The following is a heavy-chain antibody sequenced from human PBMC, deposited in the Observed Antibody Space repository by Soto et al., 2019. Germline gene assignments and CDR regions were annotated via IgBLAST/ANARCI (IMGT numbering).Heavy chain of an antibody. CDR2: INPGDSDI. Sequence: SLKISCKASGYSFTTYWIAWVCQMPGKGLEWMGIINPGDSDIRYSPSFQGQVTISADNSISTAYLQWSSLKASDTAMYYCARHEQFYYYYYGMDVWGQGTAVTVSS. CDR3: ARHEQFYYYYYGMDV. J-gene: IGHJ6*02. CDR1: GYSFTTYW. V-gene: IGHV5-51*01. D-gene: IGHD4-4*01.